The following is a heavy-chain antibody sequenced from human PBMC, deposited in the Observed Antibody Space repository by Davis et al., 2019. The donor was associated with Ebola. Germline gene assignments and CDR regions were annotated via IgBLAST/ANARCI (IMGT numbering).Heavy chain of an antibody. Sequence: SETLSLTGAVYGGSFSGYYWSWIRQPPGKGLEWIGEINHSGSTNYNPSLKSRVTISVDTSKNQFSLKLSSVTAADTAVYYCARGRILWWPRYAFDIWGQGTMVTVSS. V-gene: IGHV4-34*01. CDR1: GGSFSGYY. CDR3: ARGRILWWPRYAFDI. CDR2: INHSGST. J-gene: IGHJ3*02. D-gene: IGHD2-21*01.